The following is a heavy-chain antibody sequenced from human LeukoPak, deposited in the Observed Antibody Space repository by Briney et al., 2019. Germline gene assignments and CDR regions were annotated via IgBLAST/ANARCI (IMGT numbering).Heavy chain of an antibody. CDR2: IKQDGSEK. V-gene: IGHV3-7*01. J-gene: IGHJ4*02. Sequence: GGSLRLSCAASGFTFINYWMSWVRQAPGKGQEWVANIKQDGSEKYYVDSVKGRFTISRHNAKNSLYLQMNSLRAEDTAVYYCARGYCSSTSCYLFDHWGQGTLVTVSS. D-gene: IGHD2-2*01. CDR3: ARGYCSSTSCYLFDH. CDR1: GFTFINYW.